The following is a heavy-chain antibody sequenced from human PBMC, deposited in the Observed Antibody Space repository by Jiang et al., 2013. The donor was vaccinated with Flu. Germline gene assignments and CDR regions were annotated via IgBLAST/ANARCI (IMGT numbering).Heavy chain of an antibody. CDR3: ARSPGGLGGGGYDY. J-gene: IGHJ4*02. Sequence: SVSSNSAAWNWIRQSPSRGLEWLGRTYYRSKWYNDYAVSVKSRITINPDTSKNQFSLQLNSVTPEDTAVYYCARSPGGLGGGGYDYWGQGTLVTVSS. V-gene: IGHV6-1*01. D-gene: IGHD1-26*01. CDR2: TYYRSKWYN. CDR1: SVSSNSAA.